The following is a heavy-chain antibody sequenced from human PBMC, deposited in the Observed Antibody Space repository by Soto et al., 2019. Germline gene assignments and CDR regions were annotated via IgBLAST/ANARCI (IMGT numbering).Heavy chain of an antibody. CDR2: INPSGDGT. V-gene: IGHV1-46*02. D-gene: IGHD3-16*01. CDR3: ARVVLGYDYADV. CDR1: GYTFNAFY. Sequence: ASVKVSCKEFGYTFNAFYMHWVRQAPGQGLEWMGVINPSGDGTSYAQKFQGRVTMTRDTSTSTVYMELSSLRSEDTAVYYCARVVLGYDYADVWGQGTTVTVSS. J-gene: IGHJ6*02.